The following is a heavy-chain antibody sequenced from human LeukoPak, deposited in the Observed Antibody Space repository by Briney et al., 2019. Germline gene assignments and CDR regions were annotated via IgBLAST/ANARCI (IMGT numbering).Heavy chain of an antibody. CDR1: GYTFTSYY. Sequence: ASVKVSCKASGYTFTSYYMHWGRQAPGQGLEWMGIINPSGGSTSYAQKFQGRVTMTRDMSTSTVYMELSSLRSEDTAVYYCAKTHYYDSSGSRGAFDIWGQGTMVTVSS. CDR2: INPSGGST. D-gene: IGHD3-22*01. V-gene: IGHV1-46*01. CDR3: AKTHYYDSSGSRGAFDI. J-gene: IGHJ3*02.